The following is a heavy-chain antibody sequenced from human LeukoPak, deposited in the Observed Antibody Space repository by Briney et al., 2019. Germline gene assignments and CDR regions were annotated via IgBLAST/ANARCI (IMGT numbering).Heavy chain of an antibody. CDR3: ARDPGTATRGFHMDV. CDR2: IWSDGRIE. V-gene: IGHV3-33*01. CDR1: GFTFSNYD. D-gene: IGHD6-13*01. Sequence: GGSLRLSCAASGFTFSNYDMHWVRQAPGKGLEWLSLIWSDGRIEQYAASVKGRITISRDNSKNTVYLQMNSLRGEDTAVYYCARDPGTATRGFHMDVWGKGTGITVSS. J-gene: IGHJ6*03.